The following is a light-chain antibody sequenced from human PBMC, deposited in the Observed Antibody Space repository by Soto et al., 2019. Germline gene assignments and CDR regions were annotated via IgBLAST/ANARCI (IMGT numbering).Light chain of an antibody. V-gene: IGLV2-14*01. J-gene: IGLJ2*01. CDR1: GSDVGAYNY. Sequence: QSALAQPASVSGSPGQSITISCSGSGSDVGAYNYVSWYQQHPDKAPKLLIFEVTNRPTGVSARFSGSKSGNTASLTISSLQAEDEADYYFSSYTSSSTPVVFGGGTKLTV. CDR3: SSYTSSSTPVV. CDR2: EVT.